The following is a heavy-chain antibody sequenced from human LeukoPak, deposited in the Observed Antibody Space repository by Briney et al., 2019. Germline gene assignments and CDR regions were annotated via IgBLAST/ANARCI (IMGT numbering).Heavy chain of an antibody. Sequence: SQTLSPTCTVSGGSISSGGYYWSWIRQHPGKGLEWIGYIYYSGSTYYNPSLKSRVTISVDTSKNQFSLKLSSVTAADTAVYYCARAKISRTIFIGTRPLKGWFDPWGQGTLVTVSS. CDR2: IYYSGST. CDR1: GGSISSGGYY. D-gene: IGHD3-3*01. V-gene: IGHV4-31*03. J-gene: IGHJ5*02. CDR3: ARAKISRTIFIGTRPLKGWFDP.